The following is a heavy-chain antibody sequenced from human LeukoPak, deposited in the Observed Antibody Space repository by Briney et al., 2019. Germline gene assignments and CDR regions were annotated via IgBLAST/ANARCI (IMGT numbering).Heavy chain of an antibody. CDR1: GGSISSYY. CDR2: IYYSGTT. V-gene: IGHV4-59*08. D-gene: IGHD3-16*02. CDR3: ARGPNYVWGSYRYFDY. Sequence: SETLSLTCTVSGGSISSYYWSWIRQPPGKGLEWIGYIYYSGTTNYNPSLKTRVTISVDTSKNQFSLKLSSVTAADTAVYYCARGPNYVWGSYRYFDYWGQGILVTVSS. J-gene: IGHJ4*02.